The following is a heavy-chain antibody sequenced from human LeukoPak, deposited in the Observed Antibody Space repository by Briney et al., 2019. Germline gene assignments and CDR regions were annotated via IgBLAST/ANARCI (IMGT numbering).Heavy chain of an antibody. D-gene: IGHD6-19*01. J-gene: IGHJ6*03. Sequence: PGGSLRLSCATSGFTFSRHWMTWVRQAPGKGPEWVANIKQDGSERYYVHSVKGRFTISRDNAKNSLYLQINSVRAEDTAVYFCARAGYSSGWSNYFYYMDAWGTGTTVTVSS. CDR3: ARAGYSSGWSNYFYYMDA. V-gene: IGHV3-7*01. CDR2: IKQDGSER. CDR1: GFTFSRHW.